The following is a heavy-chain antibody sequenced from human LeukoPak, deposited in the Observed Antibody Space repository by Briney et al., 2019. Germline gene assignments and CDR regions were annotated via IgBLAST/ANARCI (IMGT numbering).Heavy chain of an antibody. CDR3: ARSHPPLLLEWDYNWFDP. V-gene: IGHV1-18*01. Sequence: ASVKVSCKASGYTFTSYGISWVRQAPGQGLEWMGWISAYNGNTNYAQKLQGRFTMTTDTSTSTAYMELRSLRSDDTAVYYCARSHPPLLLEWDYNWFDPWGQGTLVTVSS. D-gene: IGHD3-3*01. CDR1: GYTFTSYG. CDR2: ISAYNGNT. J-gene: IGHJ5*02.